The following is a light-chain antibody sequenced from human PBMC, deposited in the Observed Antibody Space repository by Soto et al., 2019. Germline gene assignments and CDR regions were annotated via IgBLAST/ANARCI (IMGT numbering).Light chain of an antibody. Sequence: EIVLTQSPGTLSLSPGERATLACRASQSISGKYLAWYQQKPGQAPSLLIYGASSRATGIPDRFSGSGSGTDFTLTISRLEPEDCAVYFCQQYGDSPRFTFGPGTKVDIK. CDR3: QQYGDSPRFT. CDR2: GAS. J-gene: IGKJ3*01. CDR1: QSISGKY. V-gene: IGKV3-20*01.